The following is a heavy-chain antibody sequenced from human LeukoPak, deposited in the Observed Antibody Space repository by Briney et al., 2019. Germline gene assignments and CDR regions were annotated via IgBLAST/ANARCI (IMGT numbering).Heavy chain of an antibody. CDR2: IYTSGST. D-gene: IGHD3-3*01. J-gene: IGHJ5*02. CDR1: GGSFSGYY. Sequence: PSETLSLTCAVYGGSFSGYYWSWIRQPPGKGLEWIGRIYTSGSTNYNPSLKSRVTMSVDTSKNQFSLKLSSVTAADTAVYYCARDHPVGFDPWGQGTLVTVSS. CDR3: ARDHPVGFDP. V-gene: IGHV4-4*07.